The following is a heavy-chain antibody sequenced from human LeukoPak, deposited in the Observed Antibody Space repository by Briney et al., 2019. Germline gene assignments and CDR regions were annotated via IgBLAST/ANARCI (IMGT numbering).Heavy chain of an antibody. Sequence: SVTLSLTCTVSGGSISGYYWSWIRQPAGKGLEWIGRMSTSGNSNYIPSLVSRVTMSVDMSKNQFSLNLSSVTAADTAVYYCARESGSMRWFDPWGQGTLVTVSS. CDR1: GGSISGYY. CDR3: ARESGSMRWFDP. CDR2: MSTSGNS. D-gene: IGHD6-25*01. V-gene: IGHV4-4*07. J-gene: IGHJ5*02.